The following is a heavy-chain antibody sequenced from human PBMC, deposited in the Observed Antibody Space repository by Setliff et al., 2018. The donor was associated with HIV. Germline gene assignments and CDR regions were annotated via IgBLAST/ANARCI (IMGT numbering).Heavy chain of an antibody. Sequence: GESLKISCAASGFTFSDYYMRWIRQAPGKGLEWVSYISSSSSYTNYADSVKGRFTISRDNAKNSLYLQMNNLRAEETAVYYCARASYYYDSSGWVDYWGQGTLVTVSS. D-gene: IGHD3-22*01. V-gene: IGHV3-11*03. CDR1: GFTFSDYY. CDR3: ARASYYYDSSGWVDY. CDR2: ISSSSSYT. J-gene: IGHJ4*02.